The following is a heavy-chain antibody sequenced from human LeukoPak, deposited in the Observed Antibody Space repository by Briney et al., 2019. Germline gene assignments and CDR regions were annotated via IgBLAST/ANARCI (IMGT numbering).Heavy chain of an antibody. CDR1: GFTFSSYG. V-gene: IGHV3-30*02. CDR2: IPYDGANK. CDR3: AKDSESSYSYVDY. J-gene: IGHJ4*02. D-gene: IGHD5-18*01. Sequence: GGSLRLPCAASGFTFSSYGFHWVRQAPGKGLEWVTSIPYDGANKNYVDSVKGRFTISRDNSKNTLYLLMNSLRVEDTAVYYCAKDSESSYSYVDYWGQGTLVTVSS.